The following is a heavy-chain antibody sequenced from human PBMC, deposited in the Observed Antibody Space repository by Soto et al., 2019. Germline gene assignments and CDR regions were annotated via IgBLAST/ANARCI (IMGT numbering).Heavy chain of an antibody. D-gene: IGHD3-10*01. J-gene: IGHJ6*02. V-gene: IGHV3-7*01. CDR2: IKQDGSEK. CDR1: GFTFSSYW. Sequence: GGSLRLSCAASGFTFSSYWMSWVRQAPGKGLEWVANIKQDGSEKYYVDSVKGRFTISRDNSKNTLYLQMNSLRAEDTAVYYCARDSAGGDYYYYGMDVWGQGTTVTVSS. CDR3: ARDSAGGDYYYYGMDV.